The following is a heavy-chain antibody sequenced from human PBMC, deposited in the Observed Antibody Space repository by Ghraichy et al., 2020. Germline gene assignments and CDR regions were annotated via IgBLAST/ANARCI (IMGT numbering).Heavy chain of an antibody. Sequence: SETLSLTCAVYGGSFSGYYWSWIRQPPGKGLEWIGEINHSGSTNYNPSLKSRVTISVDTSKNQFSLKLSSVTAADTAVYYCARVKSFYGDYDYFDYWGQGTLVTVSS. CDR1: GGSFSGYY. D-gene: IGHD4-17*01. CDR3: ARVKSFYGDYDYFDY. CDR2: INHSGST. J-gene: IGHJ4*02. V-gene: IGHV4-34*01.